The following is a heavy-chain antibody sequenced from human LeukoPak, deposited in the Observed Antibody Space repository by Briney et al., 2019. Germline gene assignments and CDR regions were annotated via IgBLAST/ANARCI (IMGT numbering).Heavy chain of an antibody. CDR1: GFSFRNYA. D-gene: IGHD1-26*01. J-gene: IGHJ4*02. CDR3: TRDGGSFCDFDY. CDR2: INTDGRIT. Sequence: GGSLRLSCVASGFSFRNYAIHWVRQAPGKGLEYVSVINTDGRITYYANSVKGRFTISRDNSKNTVYLQMGSLRGEDMAVYYCTRDGGSFCDFDYWGQGALVTVSS. V-gene: IGHV3-64*01.